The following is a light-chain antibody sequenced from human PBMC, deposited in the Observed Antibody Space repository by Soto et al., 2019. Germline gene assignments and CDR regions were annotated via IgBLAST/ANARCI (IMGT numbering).Light chain of an antibody. V-gene: IGLV2-14*01. J-gene: IGLJ2*01. Sequence: QSALTQPASVSGSPGQSITISCTGTSSDVGGYNYVSWYQQHPGKAPKLMIYDVSSRPSGVSNRFSGSKSGNTASLTIAGLQAEDGDDYYCSSYTSSGTLVVFGGGTKLTVL. CDR2: DVS. CDR3: SSYTSSGTLVV. CDR1: SSDVGGYNY.